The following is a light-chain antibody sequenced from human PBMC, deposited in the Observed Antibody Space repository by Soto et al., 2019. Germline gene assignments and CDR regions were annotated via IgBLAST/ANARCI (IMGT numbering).Light chain of an antibody. CDR1: QSIDKW. CDR3: QQYSRFSWT. V-gene: IGKV1-5*03. CDR2: KAS. Sequence: DIQMTQSPSTLSASVGDRVTITCRASQSIDKWLAWYQQKPGKAPKLLIYKASILQSGVPSRFRGSGSGTEFNLTISSLQPDDVGSYFCQQYSRFSWTFGKGTKVEIK. J-gene: IGKJ1*01.